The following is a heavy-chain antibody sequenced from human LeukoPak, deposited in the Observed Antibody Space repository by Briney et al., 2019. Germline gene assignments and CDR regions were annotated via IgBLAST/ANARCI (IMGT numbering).Heavy chain of an antibody. D-gene: IGHD3-22*01. CDR3: ARHRDYYDT. CDR2: IYYSGST. CDR1: GGSISSYY. Sequence: SETLSLTCTVSGGSISSYYWSWIRQPPGKGLEWLGYIYYSGSTNYNPSLKSRVTISVDTSKNQFSLNLTSVTAADMAVYFCARHRDYYDTWGHGTLVTVSS. V-gene: IGHV4-59*08. J-gene: IGHJ4*01.